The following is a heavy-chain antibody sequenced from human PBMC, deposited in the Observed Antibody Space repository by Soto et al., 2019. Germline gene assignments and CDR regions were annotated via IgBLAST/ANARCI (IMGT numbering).Heavy chain of an antibody. V-gene: IGHV4-59*01. CDR3: ARDTYYDFWSGPPSLAV. CDR1: GGSISSYY. Sequence: PSETLSLTCTVSGGSISSYYWSWIRQPPGKGLEWIGYIYYSGSTNYNPSLKSRVTISVDTSKNQFSLKLSSVTAADTAVYYCARDTYYDFWSGPPSLAVWGKGTTVTVSS. D-gene: IGHD3-3*01. CDR2: IYYSGST. J-gene: IGHJ6*04.